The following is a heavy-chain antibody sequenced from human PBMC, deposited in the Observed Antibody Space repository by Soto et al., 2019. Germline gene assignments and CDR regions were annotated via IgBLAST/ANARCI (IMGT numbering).Heavy chain of an antibody. CDR2: LYSGGAT. CDR3: VRGRYGSEIH. CDR1: GFSFDDYA. D-gene: IGHD3-10*01. Sequence: PGGSLRLTCAASGFSFDDYAMTWVRQAPGKGLEWVSLLYSGGATHYAASVKGRFTISSHSSQNTLFLQMNSLRTVDTDTYYCVRGRYGSEIHWGQGTKVTVSS. J-gene: IGHJ4*02. V-gene: IGHV3-53*04.